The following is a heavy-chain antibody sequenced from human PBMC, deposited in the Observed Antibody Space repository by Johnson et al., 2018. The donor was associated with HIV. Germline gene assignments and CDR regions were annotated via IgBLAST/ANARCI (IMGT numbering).Heavy chain of an antibody. J-gene: IGHJ3*02. CDR2: INSDGSST. D-gene: IGHD3-22*01. V-gene: IGHV3-74*02. CDR3: ASPWYYYDSSGWGAFDI. CDR1: GFTFSSYW. Sequence: VQLVESGGGVVQPGRSLRLSCAASGFTFSSYWMHWVRQAPGKGLVWVSRINSDGSSTNYADSVKGRFTISRDNVKNTLYLQMNSLRAEDTAVYYCASPWYYYDSSGWGAFDIWGQGTMVTVSS.